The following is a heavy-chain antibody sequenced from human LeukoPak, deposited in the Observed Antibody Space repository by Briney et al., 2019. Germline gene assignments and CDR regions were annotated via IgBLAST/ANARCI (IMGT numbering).Heavy chain of an antibody. CDR3: ARARRGATLLSPPDAFDI. V-gene: IGHV1-2*02. D-gene: IGHD5-12*01. Sequence: GASVKVSCKASGYTFTGYYMHWVRQAPGQGLEWMGWINPNSGGTNYAQKFQGRVTMTRDTSISTAYMELSRLRSDDTAVYYCARARRGATLLSPPDAFDIWGQGTMVTVSS. CDR1: GYTFTGYY. J-gene: IGHJ3*02. CDR2: INPNSGGT.